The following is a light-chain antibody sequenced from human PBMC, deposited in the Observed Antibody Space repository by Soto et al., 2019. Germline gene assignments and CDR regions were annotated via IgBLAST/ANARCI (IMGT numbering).Light chain of an antibody. Sequence: QSVLTQPASVSGSPGQSITISCTGTSSDVGGYNYVSWYQQHPGKAPKLMIYEVSNRPSGVSNRFSGSKSGNTASLTISALQAEDEADYYCSSYTTANTYVFGTGTKLTVL. CDR2: EVS. CDR3: SSYTTANTYV. V-gene: IGLV2-14*01. CDR1: SSDVGGYNY. J-gene: IGLJ1*01.